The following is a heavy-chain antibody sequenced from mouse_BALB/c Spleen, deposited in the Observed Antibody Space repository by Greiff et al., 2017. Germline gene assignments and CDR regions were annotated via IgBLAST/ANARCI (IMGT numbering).Heavy chain of an antibody. D-gene: IGHD1-1*01. Sequence: QVTLKESGPGILQPSQTLSLTCSFSGFSLSTYGIGVGWIRQPSGKGLEWLAHIWWNDNKYYNTALKSRLIISKDTSNNQVFLKIASVDTADTATYYCARIHYYGSSPYAMDYWGQGTSVTVSS. J-gene: IGHJ4*01. CDR3: ARIHYYGSSPYAMDY. CDR1: GFSLSTYGIG. V-gene: IGHV8-11*01. CDR2: IWWNDNK.